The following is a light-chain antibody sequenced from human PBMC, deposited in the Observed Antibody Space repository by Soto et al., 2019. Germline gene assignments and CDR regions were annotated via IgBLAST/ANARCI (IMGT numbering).Light chain of an antibody. CDR3: LQHNSYPLT. J-gene: IGKJ3*01. CDR1: QSIRNS. Sequence: DIQMTQSPSSLSASVGDRVTITCRASQSIRNSLNWYHQRPGKAPRLLIYATSSLQSEVPSRFSGSGSGTDFTLTISSLQPEDFATYYCLQHNSYPLTFGPGTKVGIK. CDR2: ATS. V-gene: IGKV1-39*01.